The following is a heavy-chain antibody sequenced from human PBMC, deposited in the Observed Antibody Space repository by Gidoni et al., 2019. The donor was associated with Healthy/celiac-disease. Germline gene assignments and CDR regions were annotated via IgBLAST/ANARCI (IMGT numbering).Heavy chain of an antibody. J-gene: IGHJ3*02. CDR3: ARGGGDSGSYRDAFDI. CDR1: GFTFSSYS. V-gene: IGHV3-21*01. D-gene: IGHD1-26*01. Sequence: EVQLVESGGGLVKPGGSLRLSCAASGFTFSSYSMNWVRQAPGKGLEWVSSISSSSSYIYYADSVKGRFTISRDNAKNSLYLQMNSLRAEDTAVYYCARGGGDSGSYRDAFDIWGQGTMVTVSS. CDR2: ISSSSSYI.